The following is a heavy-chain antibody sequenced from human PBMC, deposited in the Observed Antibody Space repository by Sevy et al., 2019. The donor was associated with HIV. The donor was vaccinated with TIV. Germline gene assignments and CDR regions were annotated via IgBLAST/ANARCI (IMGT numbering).Heavy chain of an antibody. Sequence: GGSLRLSCAASGFTFSDHYMEWVRQAPGKGLEWVGRTRNKADSYTTEYAASVKGRFTISKDDSKNSLYLQMNSLRTKDTAVYYCATHAGIAAADRVFDYWGQGTLVTVST. J-gene: IGHJ4*02. D-gene: IGHD6-13*01. CDR1: GFTFSDHY. CDR3: ATHAGIAAADRVFDY. CDR2: TRNKADSYTT. V-gene: IGHV3-72*01.